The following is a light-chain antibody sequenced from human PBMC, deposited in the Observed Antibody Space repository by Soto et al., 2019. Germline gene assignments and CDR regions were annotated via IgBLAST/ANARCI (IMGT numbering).Light chain of an antibody. J-gene: IGKJ1*01. CDR2: KAS. CDR1: QTISSW. V-gene: IGKV1-5*03. CDR3: QHYNSYSEA. Sequence: DIQMTQSPSTLSGSVGDRVTITCRASQTISSWLAWYQQKPGKAPKLLIYKASTLKSGVPSRFSGSGSGTEFTLTIISLQPDDFATYYCQHYNSYSEAFGQGPKVDMK.